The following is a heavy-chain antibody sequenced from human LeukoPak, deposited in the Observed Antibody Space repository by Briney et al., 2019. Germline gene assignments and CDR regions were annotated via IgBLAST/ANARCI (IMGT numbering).Heavy chain of an antibody. CDR2: FSGSGGSI. J-gene: IGHJ4*02. Sequence: PGGSLRLSCAASEFTFSSYAMSWVRQAPGKGLEWVSTFSGSGGSIYYAESVKGRFTISRDNNKSTLHLQMNSLRAEDTAVYYCAKAAQVAGRPNLGGHFDYWGQGTLVTVSS. V-gene: IGHV3-23*01. D-gene: IGHD6-6*01. CDR3: AKAAQVAGRPNLGGHFDY. CDR1: EFTFSSYA.